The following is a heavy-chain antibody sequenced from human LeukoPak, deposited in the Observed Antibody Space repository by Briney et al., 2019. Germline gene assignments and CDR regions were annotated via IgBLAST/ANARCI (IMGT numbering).Heavy chain of an antibody. CDR3: AREWAYYDILTGIRRGYYFDY. J-gene: IGHJ4*02. V-gene: IGHV1-46*01. CDR1: GYTFTSYY. CDR2: INPSGGST. Sequence: ASMKVSCKASGYTFTSYYMHWVRQAPGQGLEWMGIINPSGGSTSYAQKFQGRVTMTRDTSTSTVYMELSSLRSEDTAVYYCAREWAYYDILTGIRRGYYFDYWGQGTLVTVSS. D-gene: IGHD3-9*01.